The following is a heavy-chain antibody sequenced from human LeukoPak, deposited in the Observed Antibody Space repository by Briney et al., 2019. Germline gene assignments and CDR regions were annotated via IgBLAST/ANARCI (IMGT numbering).Heavy chain of an antibody. CDR2: IYYSGST. J-gene: IGHJ4*02. CDR3: ARVKHYYGSGSYYNVFDY. Sequence: SETLSLTCTVSGGSISSYYWSWIRQPPGKGLEWIGYIYYSGSTNYNPSLKSRVTISVDTSKNQFSLKLSSVTAADTAVYYCARVKHYYGSGSYYNVFDYWGQGTLVTVSS. V-gene: IGHV4-59*01. CDR1: GGSISSYY. D-gene: IGHD3-10*01.